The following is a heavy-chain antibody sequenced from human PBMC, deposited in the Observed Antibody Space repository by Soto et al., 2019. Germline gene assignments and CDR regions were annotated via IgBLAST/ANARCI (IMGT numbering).Heavy chain of an antibody. CDR2: TYYRSKWYN. CDR3: ARVATIVVVPAAMGYYYYGMDV. J-gene: IGHJ6*02. V-gene: IGHV6-1*01. CDR1: GDSVSSNSAA. D-gene: IGHD2-2*01. Sequence: SQTLSLTCAISGDSVSSNSAAWNWTRQSPSRGLEWPGRTYYRSKWYNDYAVSVKSRITINPDTSNNQFSLQLNSVTPEDTAVYYCARVATIVVVPAAMGYYYYGMDVWGQGTTVTVSS.